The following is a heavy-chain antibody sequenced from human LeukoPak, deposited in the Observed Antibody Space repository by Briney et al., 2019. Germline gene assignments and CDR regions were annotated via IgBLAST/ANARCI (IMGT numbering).Heavy chain of an antibody. Sequence: PSETLSLTCAVYGGSFSGYCWSWIRQPPGKGLEWIGEINHSGSTNYNPSLKSRVTISVDTSKNQFSLKLSSVTAADTAVYYCARRITIFGVTKYLDYWGQGTLVTVSS. V-gene: IGHV4-34*01. J-gene: IGHJ4*02. CDR3: ARRITIFGVTKYLDY. CDR2: INHSGST. CDR1: GGSFSGYC. D-gene: IGHD3-3*01.